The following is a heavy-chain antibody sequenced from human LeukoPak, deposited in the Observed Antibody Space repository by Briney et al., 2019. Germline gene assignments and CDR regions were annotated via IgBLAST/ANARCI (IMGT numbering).Heavy chain of an antibody. CDR2: ISSSSSYI. D-gene: IGHD3-22*01. Sequence: GGSLRLSCAASGFTFSSYSRNWGRQAPRKRLQWVSSISSSSSYIYYADSVKGRFTISRDNAKNSLYLQLNTVRAEDTAVYYCARDVWGSGYYYDYWGQGTLVTVSS. V-gene: IGHV3-21*01. CDR3: ARDVWGSGYYYDY. CDR1: GFTFSSYS. J-gene: IGHJ4*02.